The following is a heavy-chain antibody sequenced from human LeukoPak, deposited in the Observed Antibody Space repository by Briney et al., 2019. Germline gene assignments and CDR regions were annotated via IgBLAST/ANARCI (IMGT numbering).Heavy chain of an antibody. CDR2: IYPADSDI. CDR3: ARQEYCSGGSCYTWFDP. CDR1: GYSINNYW. V-gene: IGHV5-51*01. J-gene: IGHJ5*02. Sequence: GESLKISCKGSGYSINNYWIGWVRQMPGKGLEWMGIIYPADSDIRYSPSFQGRVTISADKSISTAYLQWSSLKASDTAMYYCARQEYCSGGSCYTWFDPWGQGTLVTVSS. D-gene: IGHD2-15*01.